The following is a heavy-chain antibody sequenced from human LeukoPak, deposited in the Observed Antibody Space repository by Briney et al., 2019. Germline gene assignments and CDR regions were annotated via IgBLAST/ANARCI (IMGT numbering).Heavy chain of an antibody. CDR3: ARDPAAVAGTGGDY. Sequence: RASLKVSCKASGYTFTGYYMHCVRQAPGQRLEWMGWINPNSGGTNYAQKFQGRVTMTRDTSISTAYMELSRLRSDDTAVYYCARDPAAVAGTGGDYWGQGTLVTVSS. V-gene: IGHV1-2*02. CDR1: GYTFTGYY. CDR2: INPNSGGT. D-gene: IGHD6-19*01. J-gene: IGHJ4*02.